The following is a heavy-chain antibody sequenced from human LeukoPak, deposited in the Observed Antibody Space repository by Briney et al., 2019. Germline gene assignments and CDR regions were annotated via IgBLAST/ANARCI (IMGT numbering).Heavy chain of an antibody. D-gene: IGHD3-9*01. Sequence: PSQTLSLTCAVSGGPISSGGYSWSWIRQPPGKGLEWIGYIYHSGSTYYNPSLKSRVTISVDRSKNQFSLKLSSVTAADTAVYYCARGEILTGYFYYWGQGTLVTVSS. CDR3: ARGEILTGYFYY. CDR1: GGPISSGGYS. CDR2: IYHSGST. V-gene: IGHV4-30-2*01. J-gene: IGHJ4*02.